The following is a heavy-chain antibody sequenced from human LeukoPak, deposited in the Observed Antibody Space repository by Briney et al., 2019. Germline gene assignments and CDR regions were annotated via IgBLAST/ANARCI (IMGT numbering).Heavy chain of an antibody. CDR3: ASSGWYRGY. Sequence: SGTLSLTCAVSGGSISSTNWWSWVRQPPGKGLEWVGEINHSGSTTYNPSLKSRVTISVDTSKNQFSLKLNSVTAADTAVYYCASSGWYRGYWGQGTLVTVSS. V-gene: IGHV4-4*02. D-gene: IGHD6-19*01. J-gene: IGHJ4*02. CDR1: GGSISSTNW. CDR2: INHSGST.